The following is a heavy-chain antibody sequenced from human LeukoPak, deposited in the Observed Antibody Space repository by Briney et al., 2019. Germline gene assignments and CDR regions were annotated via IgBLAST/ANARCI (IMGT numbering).Heavy chain of an antibody. D-gene: IGHD5-24*01. V-gene: IGHV4-59*12. CDR2: IYYSGST. J-gene: IGHJ5*02. CDR1: GGSISSYY. CDR3: ARGDGRLWFDP. Sequence: SETLSLTCTVSGGSISSYYWSWIRQPPGKGLEWIGYIYYSGSTNYNPSLKSRVTISVDTSKNQFSLKLSSVTAADTAVYYCARGDGRLWFDPWGQGTLVTVSS.